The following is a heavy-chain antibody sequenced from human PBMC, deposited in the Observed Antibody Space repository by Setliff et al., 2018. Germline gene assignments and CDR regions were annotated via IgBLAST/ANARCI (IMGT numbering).Heavy chain of an antibody. D-gene: IGHD2-8*01. CDR2: ISAYNGNT. V-gene: IGHV1-18*04. Sequence: EASVKVSCKASGYTFANSIVSWVRQAPGQGLEWMGWISAYNGNTHIKEKFQGRVSMTTDTSTNTGYMELRNLTPDDTAVYFCERLVRYCTQRACQRTQGADLWGQGTQVTVSS. J-gene: IGHJ5*02. CDR3: ERLVRYCTQRACQRTQGADL. CDR1: GYTFANSI.